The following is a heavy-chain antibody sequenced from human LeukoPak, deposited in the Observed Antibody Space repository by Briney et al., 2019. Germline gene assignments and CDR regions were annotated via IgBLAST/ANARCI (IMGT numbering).Heavy chain of an antibody. Sequence: ASVKVSCKASGYTFTSYYMHWVRQAPGQGLEWMGIINPSGGSTSYAQKFQGRVTMTRDTSTSTVYMELSSLRSEDTAVYYCARDSHIVVVPAAIKDSDAFDIWGQGTMVTVSS. CDR3: ARDSHIVVVPAAIKDSDAFDI. CDR1: GYTFTSYY. J-gene: IGHJ3*02. CDR2: INPSGGST. V-gene: IGHV1-46*01. D-gene: IGHD2-2*02.